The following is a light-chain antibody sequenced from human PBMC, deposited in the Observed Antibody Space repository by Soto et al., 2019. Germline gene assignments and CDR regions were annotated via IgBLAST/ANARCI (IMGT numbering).Light chain of an antibody. V-gene: IGKV3-20*01. CDR3: QYYGGYPLT. CDR2: GAS. Sequence: EIVLTQSPGTLSLSPGERVTLSCTASQSVSSSNLAWYQQKPGQAPRLLISGASSRATGIPDRFSGGGSGTEFTVTISRLEPDDFAVYFCQYYGGYPLTFGGGTKVEIK. CDR1: QSVSSSN. J-gene: IGKJ4*01.